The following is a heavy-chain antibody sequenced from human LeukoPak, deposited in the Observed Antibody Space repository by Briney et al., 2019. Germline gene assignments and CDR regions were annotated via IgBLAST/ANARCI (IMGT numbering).Heavy chain of an antibody. Sequence: PGGSLRLSCAASGFTFSNYGMNWVRRAPGRGLEWLSYISSGGSSIHHADSVKGRFTISRDNAKNSLYLQMNSLRAEDTAVYHCAIIVGATPFDYWGQGTLVTVSS. CDR3: AIIVGATPFDY. V-gene: IGHV3-48*04. D-gene: IGHD1-26*01. CDR2: ISSGGSSI. CDR1: GFTFSNYG. J-gene: IGHJ4*02.